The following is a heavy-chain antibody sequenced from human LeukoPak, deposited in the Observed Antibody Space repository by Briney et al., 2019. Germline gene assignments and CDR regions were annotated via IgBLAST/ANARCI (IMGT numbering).Heavy chain of an antibody. V-gene: IGHV3-73*01. D-gene: IGHD3-22*01. Sequence: GGSLRLSCAASGFTFSGSAMHWVRQASGKGLEWVGRIRSKANSYATAYAASVKGRFTISRDDSKNTAYLQMNSLKTEDTAVYYCTRPIYDSSGWDFDYWGQGTLVTVSS. CDR2: IRSKANSYAT. J-gene: IGHJ4*02. CDR1: GFTFSGSA. CDR3: TRPIYDSSGWDFDY.